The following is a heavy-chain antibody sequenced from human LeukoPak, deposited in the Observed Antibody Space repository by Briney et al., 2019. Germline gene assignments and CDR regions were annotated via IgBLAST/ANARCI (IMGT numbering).Heavy chain of an antibody. CDR2: IIPIFGTA. J-gene: IGHJ4*02. V-gene: IGHV1-69*05. D-gene: IGHD6-19*01. Sequence: GSSVKVSCKASGGTFSSYAISWVRQAPGQGLEWMGGIIPIFGTANYAQKFQGRVTITTDESTSTAYMELSSLRSEDTAVYYCARWGSGWYVPPGFDYWGQGTLVTVSS. CDR3: ARWGSGWYVPPGFDY. CDR1: GGTFSSYA.